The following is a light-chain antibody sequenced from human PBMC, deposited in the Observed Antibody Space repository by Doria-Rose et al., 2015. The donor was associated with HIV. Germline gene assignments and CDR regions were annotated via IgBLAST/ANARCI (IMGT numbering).Light chain of an antibody. CDR3: QQYYSYPRA. J-gene: IGKJ5*01. CDR1: QGISSY. Sequence: RMTQSPSSFSASTGDRATITCRASQGISSYLAWYQQKPGKAPNLLIYAASTLQSGVPSRFGGSGSGSDFTLTISCLQSEDFATYYRQQYYSYPRAFGQGTRLEIK. V-gene: IGKV1-8*01. CDR2: AAS.